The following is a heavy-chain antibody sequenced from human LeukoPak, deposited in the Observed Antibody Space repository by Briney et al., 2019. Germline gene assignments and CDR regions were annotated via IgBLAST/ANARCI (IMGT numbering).Heavy chain of an antibody. CDR1: GYTFTGYY. J-gene: IGHJ4*02. Sequence: ASVKASCKASGYTFTGYYMHWVRQAPGQGLEWMGWINPNSGGTNYAQKFQGRVTMTRDTSISTAYMELSRLRSDDTAVYYCARTPLDFYGSGSYYIRHFDDWGQGTLVTVST. V-gene: IGHV1-2*02. CDR2: INPNSGGT. D-gene: IGHD3-10*01. CDR3: ARTPLDFYGSGSYYIRHFDD.